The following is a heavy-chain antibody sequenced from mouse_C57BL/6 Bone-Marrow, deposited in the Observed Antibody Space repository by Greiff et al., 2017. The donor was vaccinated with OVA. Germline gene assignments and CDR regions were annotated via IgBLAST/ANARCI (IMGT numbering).Heavy chain of an antibody. Sequence: QVHVKQPGAELVKPGASVKLSCKASGYTFTSYWMHWVKQRPGQGLEWIGMIHPNSGSTNYNEKFKSKATLTVDKSSSTAYMQLSSLTSEDSAVYYCARETTTVGYWGQGTTLTVSS. CDR1: GYTFTSYW. CDR3: ARETTTVGY. D-gene: IGHD1-1*01. CDR2: IHPNSGST. V-gene: IGHV1-64*01. J-gene: IGHJ2*01.